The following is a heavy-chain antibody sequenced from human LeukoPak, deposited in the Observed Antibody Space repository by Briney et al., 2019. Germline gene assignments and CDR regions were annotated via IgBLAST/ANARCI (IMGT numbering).Heavy chain of an antibody. CDR2: MHYSENA. CDR1: GDSISGLTYS. V-gene: IGHV4-39*01. Sequence: SETLSLTCTVSGDSISGLTYSWGWVRQPPGKGLEWIGYMHYSENAYYNPSLKSRVTISVDTSKIQFSLKLSSVTAADTAVYYCVRYRSGWYRFDYWGQGTLVTVSS. J-gene: IGHJ4*02. CDR3: VRYRSGWYRFDY. D-gene: IGHD6-19*01.